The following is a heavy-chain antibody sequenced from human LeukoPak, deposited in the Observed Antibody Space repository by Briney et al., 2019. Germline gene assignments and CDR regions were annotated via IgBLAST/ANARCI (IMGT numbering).Heavy chain of an antibody. J-gene: IGHJ4*02. CDR1: GFTFGTYS. V-gene: IGHV3-48*01. CDR2: ISYTGTI. CDR3: ARDPHALDY. Sequence: PGGSLRLSCAASGFTFGTYSMNWVRQAPGKGLEWISYISYTGTIHYADSVKGRFTVSRDNAKNSLYLQMNSLRAEDTATYYCARDPHALDYWGQGTLVTVSS.